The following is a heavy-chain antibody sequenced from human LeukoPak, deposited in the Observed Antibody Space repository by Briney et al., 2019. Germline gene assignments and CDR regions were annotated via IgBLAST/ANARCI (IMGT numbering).Heavy chain of an antibody. CDR3: AKDRRTNYGMDV. Sequence: PGGSLRLSCAASGFTFTTYAMIWVRRAPGKGLEWVSYISNSGSTTYYADSVKGRFTISRDNAKNLLYLQMNSLRAEDTALYYCAKDRRTNYGMDVWGQGTTVTVSS. CDR2: ISNSGSTT. J-gene: IGHJ6*02. V-gene: IGHV3-48*01. CDR1: GFTFTTYA. D-gene: IGHD1-14*01.